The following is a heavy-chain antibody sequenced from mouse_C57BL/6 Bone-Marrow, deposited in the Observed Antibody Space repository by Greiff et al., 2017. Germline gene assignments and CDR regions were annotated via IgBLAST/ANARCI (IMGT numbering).Heavy chain of an antibody. CDR1: GYTFTSYW. J-gene: IGHJ1*03. CDR3: ARDYGSSYDCYFEV. V-gene: IGHV1-69*01. CDR2: IDPSDSYT. Sequence: QVQLQQPGAELVMPGASVKLSCKASGYTFTSYWMHWVKQRPGQGLEWIGEIDPSDSYTNYNQKFKGQSTLTVDKSSSTAYMQLSSLTSEDSAVXYCARDYGSSYDCYFEVWGTGTTVTVSS. D-gene: IGHD1-1*01.